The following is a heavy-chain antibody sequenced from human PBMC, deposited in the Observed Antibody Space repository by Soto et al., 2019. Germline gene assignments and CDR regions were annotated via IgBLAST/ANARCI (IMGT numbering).Heavy chain of an antibody. CDR3: AKEEFCAGGRCHFDF. D-gene: IGHD2-15*01. CDR1: GFTFSSYA. CDR2: ISGSGGSA. J-gene: IGHJ4*02. Sequence: PGGSLRLSCATSGFTFSSYAMSWVRQAPGKGLQWVSAISGSGGSAYYADSVKGRFTISRDNSKNTLFLQMNSLRAEDTAVYYCAKEEFCAGGRCHFDFWGQGTLVTVSS. V-gene: IGHV3-23*01.